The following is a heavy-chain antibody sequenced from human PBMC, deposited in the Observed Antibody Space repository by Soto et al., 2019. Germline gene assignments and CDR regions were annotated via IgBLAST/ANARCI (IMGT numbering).Heavy chain of an antibody. Sequence: ASVKVSCKASGYTFTIYGISWVRQAPGQGLEWMGWISAYNGNTNYAQKLQGRVTMTTDTSTSTAYMELRSLRSDDTAVYYCARVLLRYFDWLFPFDDAFDIWGQGTMVTVS. V-gene: IGHV1-18*01. CDR2: ISAYNGNT. CDR3: ARVLLRYFDWLFPFDDAFDI. CDR1: GYTFTIYG. D-gene: IGHD3-9*01. J-gene: IGHJ3*02.